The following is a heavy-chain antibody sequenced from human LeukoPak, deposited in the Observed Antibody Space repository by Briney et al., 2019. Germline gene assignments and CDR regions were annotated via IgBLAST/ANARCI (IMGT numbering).Heavy chain of an antibody. CDR3: ARDSGSADGSGSYRRNYYYYMDV. CDR2: INAGNGNT. D-gene: IGHD3-10*01. CDR1: GYTFTSYA. V-gene: IGHV1-3*03. J-gene: IGHJ6*03. Sequence: ASVKVSCKASGYTFTSYAMHWVRQAPGQRLEWMGWINAGNGNTKYSQEFQGRVTITRDTSASTAYMELSSLRSEDMAVYYCARDSGSADGSGSYRRNYYYYMDVWGKGTTVTVSS.